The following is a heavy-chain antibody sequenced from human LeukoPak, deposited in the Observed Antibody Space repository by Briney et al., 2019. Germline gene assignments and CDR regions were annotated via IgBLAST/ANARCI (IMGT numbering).Heavy chain of an antibody. CDR3: ATDRGWRTSGYYLYYFEY. D-gene: IGHD3-3*01. Sequence: GGSLRLSCAASGFIFTNYFMSWVRKAPGKGLEWVGSRKHDGSEKYYVDSVRGRFTISRDNTMNSLYLQMSSLRAEDTAVYYCATDRGWRTSGYYLYYFEYWGQGTLVTFSS. CDR2: RKHDGSEK. V-gene: IGHV3-7*01. J-gene: IGHJ4*02. CDR1: GFIFTNYF.